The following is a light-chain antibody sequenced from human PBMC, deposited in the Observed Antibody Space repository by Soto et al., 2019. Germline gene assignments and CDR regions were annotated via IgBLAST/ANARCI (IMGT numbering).Light chain of an antibody. CDR2: EVS. CDR1: SSDVGCYNY. J-gene: IGLJ3*02. CDR3: FSYTTSSTLV. Sequence: QSALTQRASVSGSPGQSITISCTGTSSDVGCYNYVSWYQQHPAKAPKLMISEVSNRPSGVSHRFSGSKSGNTASLTISGLQAEDDADYYCFSYTTSSTLVFGGGTKLTVL. V-gene: IGLV2-14*01.